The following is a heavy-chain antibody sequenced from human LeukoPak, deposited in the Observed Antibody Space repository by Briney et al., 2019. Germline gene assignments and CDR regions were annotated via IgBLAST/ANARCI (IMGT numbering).Heavy chain of an antibody. CDR3: ATAAGSLMTPNWFDP. V-gene: IGHV1-24*01. J-gene: IGHJ5*02. CDR1: GYTLTELS. Sequence: ASVKVSCKVSGYTLTELSMHWVRQAPGKGLEWMGVFDPEDGGTIYAQKFQGRVTMTEDKSTDTAYMELSSLRSEDTAVYYCATAAGSLMTPNWFDPWGQGTLVTVSS. CDR2: FDPEDGGT. D-gene: IGHD3-16*01.